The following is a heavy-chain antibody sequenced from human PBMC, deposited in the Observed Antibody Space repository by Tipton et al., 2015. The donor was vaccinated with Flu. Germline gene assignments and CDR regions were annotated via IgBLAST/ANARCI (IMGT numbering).Heavy chain of an antibody. Sequence: QVQLVQSGAEVKKPGSSVKVSCKASGGTFSSYAISWVRQAPGQGLEWMGGIIPILGIANYAQKFQGRVTITADKSTSTAYMELSSLRSEDTAVYYCARDEASLGELSLSGAPTTGFDYWGQGTLVTVSS. CDR3: ARDEASLGELSLSGAPTTGFDY. CDR2: IIPILGIA. J-gene: IGHJ4*02. V-gene: IGHV1-69*09. CDR1: GGTFSSYA. D-gene: IGHD3-16*02.